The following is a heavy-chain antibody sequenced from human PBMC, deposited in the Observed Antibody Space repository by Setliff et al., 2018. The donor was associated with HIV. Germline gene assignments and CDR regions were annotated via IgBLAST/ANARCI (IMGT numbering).Heavy chain of an antibody. CDR2: NIPMLSIA. J-gene: IGHJ6*03. V-gene: IGHV1-69*10. CDR3: AKGSFDSSGWAHYYYYYMDV. D-gene: IGHD6-19*01. Sequence: ASVKVSCKASGGTFSNYAITWVRQAPGQGLELMGGNIPMLSIANYAQKFRGRVTLTADKATSTAYMELSSLRSEDTAVYYCAKGSFDSSGWAHYYYYYMDVWGKGTTVTVSS. CDR1: GGTFSNYA.